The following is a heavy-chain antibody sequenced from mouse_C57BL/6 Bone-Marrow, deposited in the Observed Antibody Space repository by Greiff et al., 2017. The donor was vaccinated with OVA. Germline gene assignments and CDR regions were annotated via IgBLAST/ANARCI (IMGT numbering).Heavy chain of an antibody. J-gene: IGHJ1*03. D-gene: IGHD1-1*01. Sequence: VQLQQSGPELVKPGASVKMSCKASGYTFTDYNMHWVKQSHGKSLEWIGYINPNNGGTSYNQKFKGKATLTVNKSSSTAYMELRSLTSEDSAVYYYYGSSYDWYFDVWGTGTTVTVSS. CDR3: YGSSYDWYFDV. CDR1: GYTFTDYN. CDR2: INPNNGGT. V-gene: IGHV1-22*01.